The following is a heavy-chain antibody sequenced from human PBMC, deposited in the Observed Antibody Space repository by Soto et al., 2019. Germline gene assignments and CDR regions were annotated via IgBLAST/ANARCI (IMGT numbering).Heavy chain of an antibody. CDR1: GYSFNTYW. CDR2: IYPDDSDT. J-gene: IGHJ4*02. V-gene: IGHV5-51*01. Sequence: GESLKISCKGSGYSFNTYWIGWVRQMPGKGLEWMGIIYPDDSDTRYSPAFRGQVTISADKSITTAYLQWSSLKATDTALYFCARSSVESLRHAPDYWGQGTLVTVSS. D-gene: IGHD3-16*01. CDR3: ARSSVESLRHAPDY.